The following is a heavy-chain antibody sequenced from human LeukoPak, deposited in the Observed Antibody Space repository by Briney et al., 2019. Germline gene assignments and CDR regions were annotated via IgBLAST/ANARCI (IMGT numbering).Heavy chain of an antibody. CDR1: GFTVSSNY. J-gene: IGHJ5*02. Sequence: GGSLRLSCAASGFTVSSNYMSWVRQAPGKGLEWVSVIYSGGSTYYADSVKGRFTISRDNSKNTLYLQMNSLRAEDTAVYYYARDRSVTMVRGAQGWFDPWGQGTLVTVSS. CDR2: IYSGGST. V-gene: IGHV3-53*01. D-gene: IGHD3-10*01. CDR3: ARDRSVTMVRGAQGWFDP.